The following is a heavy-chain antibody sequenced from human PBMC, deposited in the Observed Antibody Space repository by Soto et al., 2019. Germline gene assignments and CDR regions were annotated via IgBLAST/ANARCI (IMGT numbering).Heavy chain of an antibody. CDR2: INPNSGAT. J-gene: IGHJ1*01. CDR1: GYSFSGYY. CDR3: ARGPFTYDSSGYYVY. D-gene: IGHD3-22*01. Sequence: EASVKVSCKTSGYSFSGYYIHWVRQAPGQGLEWMGWINPNSGATLYARKFQGRVLVSRDTSINTAFMQLSSLSSDDTAVYYCARGPFTYDSSGYYVYWGQGTLVTGSS. V-gene: IGHV1-2*02.